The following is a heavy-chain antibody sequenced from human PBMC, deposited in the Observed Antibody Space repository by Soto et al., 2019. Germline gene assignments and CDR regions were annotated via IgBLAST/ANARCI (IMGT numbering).Heavy chain of an antibody. CDR2: ISYDGSNK. D-gene: IGHD2-15*01. J-gene: IGHJ6*02. V-gene: IGHV3-30*18. CDR1: GFTFSSYG. CDR3: AKPRGDCSGGSCLTGQYGMDV. Sequence: GGSLRLSCAASGFTFSSYGMHWVRQAPGKGLEWVAVISYDGSNKYYADSVKGRFTISRDNSKNTLYLQMNSLRAEDTAVYYCAKPRGDCSGGSCLTGQYGMDVWGQGTTVTVPS.